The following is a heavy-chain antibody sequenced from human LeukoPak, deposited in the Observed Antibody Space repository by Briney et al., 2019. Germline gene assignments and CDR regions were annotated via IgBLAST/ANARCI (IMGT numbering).Heavy chain of an antibody. J-gene: IGHJ3*02. V-gene: IGHV3-23*01. CDR2: ISDSGATT. D-gene: IGHD3-22*01. Sequence: WGSLRLSCAASGFTFSSYAMSWVRHAPGEGLEWVSAISDSGATTYYADSVKGRFTISRDNSKNTLYLQMNSLRGEDTALYYCAKAVGSSGYFSRDAFDIWGQGTMVTVSA. CDR1: GFTFSSYA. CDR3: AKAVGSSGYFSRDAFDI.